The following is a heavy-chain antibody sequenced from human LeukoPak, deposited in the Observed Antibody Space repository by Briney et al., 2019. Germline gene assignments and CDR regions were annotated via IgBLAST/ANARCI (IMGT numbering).Heavy chain of an antibody. Sequence: SETLSLTCAVYGGSFSGYYWSWLRQPPGKGLEWIGEINHSESTNYNPSLKSRVTISVDTSKNQFSLKLSSVTAADTAVYYCARRGYSGYDGALDYWGQGTLVTVSS. J-gene: IGHJ4*02. CDR2: INHSEST. CDR3: ARRGYSGYDGALDY. CDR1: GGSFSGYY. V-gene: IGHV4-34*01. D-gene: IGHD5-12*01.